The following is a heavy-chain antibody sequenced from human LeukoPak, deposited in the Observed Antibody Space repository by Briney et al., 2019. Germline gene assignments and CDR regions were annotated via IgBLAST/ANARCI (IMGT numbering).Heavy chain of an antibody. CDR2: ISAYNGNT. Sequence: PEASVKVSCKASGYTFTSYGISWVRQAPGQGLEWMGWISAYNGNTNYAQKLQGRVTMTTDTSTSTAYMELRSLRSDDTAVYYCARDPLLYCSSTSCKTWAYYYYGMDVWGQGTTVTVSS. CDR1: GYTFTSYG. V-gene: IGHV1-18*01. D-gene: IGHD2-2*01. CDR3: ARDPLLYCSSTSCKTWAYYYYGMDV. J-gene: IGHJ6*02.